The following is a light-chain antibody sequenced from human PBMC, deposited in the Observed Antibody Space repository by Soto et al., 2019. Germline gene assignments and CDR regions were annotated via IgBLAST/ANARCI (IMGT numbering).Light chain of an antibody. J-gene: IGKJ1*01. Sequence: DMQMTQSPSSLSASVEDSVIITCRASQSISNHLNWYQKKPGKVPKRLIYSASILQNGVTSRFSGSGSGTEFTLSLSSLQPEDFATYYCLQHNRYPKTFGPVTKVDIK. CDR2: SAS. V-gene: IGKV1-17*01. CDR3: LQHNRYPKT. CDR1: QSISNH.